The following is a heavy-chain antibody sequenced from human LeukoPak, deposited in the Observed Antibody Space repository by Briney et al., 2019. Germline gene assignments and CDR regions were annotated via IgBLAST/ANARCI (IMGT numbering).Heavy chain of an antibody. Sequence: GGSLRLSCAASGFTFSSYAMSWVRQAPGKGLEWVSAISGSGGSTYYADSVKGRFTISRDNSKNTLYLQMNSLRAEDTAVYYCAKVRGRGIDYGDHKLSNPHYYYYGMDVWGQGTTVTVSS. CDR2: ISGSGGST. CDR3: AKVRGRGIDYGDHKLSNPHYYYYGMDV. V-gene: IGHV3-23*01. CDR1: GFTFSSYA. D-gene: IGHD4-17*01. J-gene: IGHJ6*02.